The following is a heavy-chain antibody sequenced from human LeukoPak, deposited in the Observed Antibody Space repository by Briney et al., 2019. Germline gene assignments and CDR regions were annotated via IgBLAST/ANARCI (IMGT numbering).Heavy chain of an antibody. CDR1: GFTFSNAW. D-gene: IGHD3-16*02. V-gene: IGHV3-15*01. CDR2: IKSKTDGGTT. Sequence: TGGSLRLSCAASGFTFSNAWMSWVRQAPGKGLEWVGRIKSKTDGGTTDYAAPVKGRFTISRDDLKNTLYLQMNSLKTEDTAVYYCTTKEESYYDYVWGSYRYTVDYYYYMDVWGKGTTVTVSS. CDR3: TTKEESYYDYVWGSYRYTVDYYYYMDV. J-gene: IGHJ6*03.